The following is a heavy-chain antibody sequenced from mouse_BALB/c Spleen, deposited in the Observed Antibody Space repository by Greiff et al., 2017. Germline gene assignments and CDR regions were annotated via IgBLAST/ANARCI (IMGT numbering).Heavy chain of an antibody. D-gene: IGHD1-2*01. CDR2: INPGSGGT. Sequence: QVQLQQSGAELVRPGTSVKVSCKASGYAFTNYLIEWVKQRPGQGLEWIGVINPGSGGTNYNEKFKGKATLTADKSSSTAYMQLSSLTSDDSAVYFCARGDYGYEGFDYWGQGTTLTVSS. V-gene: IGHV1-54*03. CDR3: ARGDYGYEGFDY. CDR1: GYAFTNYL. J-gene: IGHJ2*01.